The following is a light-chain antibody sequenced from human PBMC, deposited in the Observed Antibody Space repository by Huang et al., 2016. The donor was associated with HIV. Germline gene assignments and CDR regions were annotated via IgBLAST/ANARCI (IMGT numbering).Light chain of an antibody. CDR2: DTS. CDR1: QSVGNY. J-gene: IGKJ4*01. V-gene: IGKV3-11*01. Sequence: IVLTQSPATLSWYPGEGVTLSCRASQSVGNYIAWYQQHPGQSPRLLIYDTSNRATGTPVRFSGSGSGTDFLLTISNLESEDFALYYCQQRSSGVTFGGGTKVQVK. CDR3: QQRSSGVT.